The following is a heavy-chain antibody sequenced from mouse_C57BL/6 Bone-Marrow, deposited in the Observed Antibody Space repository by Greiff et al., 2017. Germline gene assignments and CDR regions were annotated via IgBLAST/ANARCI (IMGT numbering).Heavy chain of an antibody. D-gene: IGHD1-1*01. J-gene: IGHJ2*01. CDR1: GYTFTSSG. CDR2: IYPRSGNT. Sequence: QVQLKESGAELARPGASVKLSCKASGYTFTSSGISWVKQRTGQGLEWIGEIYPRSGNTYYNEKFKGKATLTADKSSSTAYMELRSLTSEDSAVYFCARGGDYYGSSPYYFDYWGQGTTLTVSS. V-gene: IGHV1-81*01. CDR3: ARGGDYYGSSPYYFDY.